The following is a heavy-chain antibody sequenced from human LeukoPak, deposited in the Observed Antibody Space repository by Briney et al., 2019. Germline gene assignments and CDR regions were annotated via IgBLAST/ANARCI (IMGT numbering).Heavy chain of an antibody. V-gene: IGHV1-18*01. J-gene: IGHJ4*02. CDR2: ISAYNGNT. CDR1: GCTFTRYC. CDR3: ARDLVGLNGYNIDY. D-gene: IGHD5-24*01. Sequence: GASVPVSCLASGCTFTRYCIRWVRQAPGQRVAGMGWISAYNGNTNYAQKLQGRVTMTTDTSTSTAYMELRSLRSDDTAVYYCARDLVGLNGYNIDYWGQGTLVTVSS.